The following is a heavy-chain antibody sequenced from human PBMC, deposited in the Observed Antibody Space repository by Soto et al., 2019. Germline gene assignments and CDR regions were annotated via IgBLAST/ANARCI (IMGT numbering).Heavy chain of an antibody. CDR2: ISSNGGTT. Sequence: EVQLAESGGGMVQPGGSLRLSCVASGFTFSSYDMHWVRQAPGKGLEYVSSISSNGGTTYYGNSVKGRFTISRDNSKNTLYLQMGSLSAEDMAVYYCVRRVSGTSDYWGQGTLVTVSS. D-gene: IGHD3-10*01. CDR3: VRRVSGTSDY. J-gene: IGHJ4*02. V-gene: IGHV3-64*01. CDR1: GFTFSSYD.